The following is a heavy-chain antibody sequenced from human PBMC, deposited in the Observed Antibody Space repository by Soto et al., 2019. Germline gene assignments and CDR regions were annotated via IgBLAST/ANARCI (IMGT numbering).Heavy chain of an antibody. Sequence: SETLSLTCAVYGGSFSGYYWSWIRQPPGKGLEWIGEINHSGSTNYNPSLKSRVTISVDTSKNQFSLKLSSVTAADTAVYYCARGPRIAAAGYFLRDKYYFDYWGQGTLVTVPQ. V-gene: IGHV4-34*01. CDR2: INHSGST. CDR3: ARGPRIAAAGYFLRDKYYFDY. J-gene: IGHJ4*02. CDR1: GGSFSGYY. D-gene: IGHD6-13*01.